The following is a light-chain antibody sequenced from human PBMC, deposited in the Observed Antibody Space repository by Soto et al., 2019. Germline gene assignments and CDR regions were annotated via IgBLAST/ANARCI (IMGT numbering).Light chain of an antibody. V-gene: IGKV3-20*01. CDR2: GAS. CDR1: QSVSSSY. Sequence: EIVVTQSPGTLSLSPGERATLSCRASQSVSSSYLAWYQQKPGQAPRLLIYGASSRATGIPDRFSGSGSGTDFTLTISRLEPEDFAVYYCQQYGSSRAFGQGTRWISN. CDR3: QQYGSSRA. J-gene: IGKJ1*01.